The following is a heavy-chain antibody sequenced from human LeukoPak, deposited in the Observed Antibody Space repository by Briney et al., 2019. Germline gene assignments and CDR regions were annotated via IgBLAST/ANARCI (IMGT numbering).Heavy chain of an antibody. V-gene: IGHV4-59*01. J-gene: IGHJ3*02. Sequence: PSETLSLTCTVSGGSISSYYWSWIRQPPGKGLEWIGYIYYRGSTNYNPSLKSRVTISLDTSTNQFSLKLSSVTAADTAVYYCARPYTSGYRGAFDIWGQGTMVTVSS. CDR3: ARPYTSGYRGAFDI. D-gene: IGHD6-19*01. CDR2: IYYRGST. CDR1: GGSISSYY.